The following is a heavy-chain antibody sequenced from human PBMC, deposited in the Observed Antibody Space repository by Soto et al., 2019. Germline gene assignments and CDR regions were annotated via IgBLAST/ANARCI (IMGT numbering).Heavy chain of an antibody. CDR2: ISGGGGTP. Sequence: PGGSLRLSCAASGFTFTTCAMSWVRQAPGKGLEWVSAISGGGGTPYYTDSVRGRFSISRDNSKNTLDLQMNSLRGEDMAFYYCVKSLRDVSFGELFFPFDYWGQGILVTVSS. V-gene: IGHV3-23*01. D-gene: IGHD3-10*01. CDR3: VKSLRDVSFGELFFPFDY. J-gene: IGHJ4*02. CDR1: GFTFTTCA.